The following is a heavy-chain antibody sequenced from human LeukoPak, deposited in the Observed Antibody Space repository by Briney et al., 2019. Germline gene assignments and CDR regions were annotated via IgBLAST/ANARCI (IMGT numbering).Heavy chain of an antibody. Sequence: GGSLRLSCAASGFTFRSYSMNWARHAPGKGLEWVSYMSSSGSTLHYSDSVKGRFTISRDSGKSSLYLQLNSLRDEDTAVYYCAREYSSSSGKALDYWGQGTLVTVSS. D-gene: IGHD6-6*01. CDR2: MSSSGSTL. CDR1: GFTFRSYS. J-gene: IGHJ4*02. CDR3: AREYSSSSGKALDY. V-gene: IGHV3-48*02.